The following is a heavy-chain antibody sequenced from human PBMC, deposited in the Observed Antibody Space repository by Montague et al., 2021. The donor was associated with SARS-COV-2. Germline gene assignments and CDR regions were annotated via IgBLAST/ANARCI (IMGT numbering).Heavy chain of an antibody. Sequence: SLSLSCSASGFTFSSYAMHWVRQAPGKGLEWVAVISYDGSNKYYADSVKGRFTISGDNSKNTLYLQMNSLRAEDTAVYYCARELASDIDYWGQGTLVTVSS. CDR1: GFTFSSYA. CDR2: ISYDGSNK. D-gene: IGHD3-3*02. J-gene: IGHJ4*02. CDR3: ARELASDIDY. V-gene: IGHV3-30-3*01.